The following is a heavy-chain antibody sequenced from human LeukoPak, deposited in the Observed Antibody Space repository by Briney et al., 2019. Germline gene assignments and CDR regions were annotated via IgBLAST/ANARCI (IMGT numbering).Heavy chain of an antibody. J-gene: IGHJ4*02. CDR3: ARTTYYSDSSALDY. V-gene: IGHV4-59*01. CDR2: IYYTGST. Sequence: SETLSLTCTVSGGSISSYYWSWIRKPPGKGLEWIGYIYYTGSTNYNPALKSRVTISVDTSKNQFSLKLRSVTAADTAVCYCARTTYYSDSSALDYWGQGTLVTVSS. CDR1: GGSISSYY. D-gene: IGHD3-22*01.